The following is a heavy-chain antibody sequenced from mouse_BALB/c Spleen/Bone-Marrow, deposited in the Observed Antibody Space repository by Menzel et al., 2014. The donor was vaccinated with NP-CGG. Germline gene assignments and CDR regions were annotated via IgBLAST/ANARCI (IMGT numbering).Heavy chain of an antibody. CDR3: ARGIYYYGSSCAY. V-gene: IGHV5-12-2*01. J-gene: IGHJ3*01. CDR1: GFTFSSYT. D-gene: IGHD1-1*01. Sequence: DVMLVESGGGLVQPGGSLKLSCAASGFTFSSYTMSWVRQTPEKRLEWAAYISNGGGSTYYPDTVKGRFTISRDNAKNTLYLQMSSLKSEDTAMYYCARGIYYYGSSCAYWGQGTLVTVSA. CDR2: ISNGGGST.